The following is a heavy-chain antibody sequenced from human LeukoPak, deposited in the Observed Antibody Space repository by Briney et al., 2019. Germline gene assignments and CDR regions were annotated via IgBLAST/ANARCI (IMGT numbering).Heavy chain of an antibody. V-gene: IGHV4-4*07. D-gene: IGHD5-12*01. CDR2: IYTSGST. CDR1: GGSISSYC. J-gene: IGHJ4*02. Sequence: SETLSLSCTVSGGSISSYCWSWIRQPAGKGLEWIGRIYTSGSTSYNPSLKSRVTISVDTSKNQFSLKLTSVTAADTAVYYCARGGGATRIDDWGQGTLVTVSS. CDR3: ARGGGATRIDD.